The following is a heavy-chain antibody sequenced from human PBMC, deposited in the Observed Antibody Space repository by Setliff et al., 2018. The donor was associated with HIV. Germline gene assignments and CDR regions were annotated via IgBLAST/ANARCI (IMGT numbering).Heavy chain of an antibody. V-gene: IGHV1-69*11. D-gene: IGHD3-9*01. J-gene: IGHJ4*02. CDR3: ARNGAHYDILTGYSPFDY. CDR2: IIPLLDRT. CDR1: ADTFSDNA. Sequence: GASVKVSCKASADTFSDNAINWVRQAPGHGLEWMGKIIPLLDRTHYVQKFQGRVTFTADESTSTAYMELSSLRSEDTAVYYCARNGAHYDILTGYSPFDYWGQGTLVTVSS.